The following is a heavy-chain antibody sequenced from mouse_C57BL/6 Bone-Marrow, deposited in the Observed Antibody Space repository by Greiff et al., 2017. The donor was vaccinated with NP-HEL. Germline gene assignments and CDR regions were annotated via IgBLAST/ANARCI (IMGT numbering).Heavy chain of an antibody. Sequence: QVQLQQSGAELARPGASVKLSCKASGYTFTSYGISWVKQRTGQGLEWIGEIYPRSGNTYYNEKFKGQATLTADKSSSTAYMELRSLTSEDSAVYFCASERGYDGYFDVGGTGTTVTVSS. J-gene: IGHJ1*03. D-gene: IGHD2-2*01. CDR2: IYPRSGNT. CDR3: ASERGYDGYFDV. V-gene: IGHV1-81*01. CDR1: GYTFTSYG.